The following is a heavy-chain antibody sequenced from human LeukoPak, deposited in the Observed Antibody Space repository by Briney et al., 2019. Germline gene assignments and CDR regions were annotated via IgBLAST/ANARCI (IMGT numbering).Heavy chain of an antibody. Sequence: SETLSLTCAVYGGSFSGYYWSWIRQPPGKGLEWIGEINHSGSTNYNPSLKSRVTISVDTSKNQFSLKLSSVTAADTTVYYCASKAYYERSGYTLALDYWGQGTLVTVSS. D-gene: IGHD3-22*01. V-gene: IGHV4-34*01. CDR2: INHSGST. J-gene: IGHJ4*02. CDR3: ASKAYYERSGYTLALDY. CDR1: GGSFSGYY.